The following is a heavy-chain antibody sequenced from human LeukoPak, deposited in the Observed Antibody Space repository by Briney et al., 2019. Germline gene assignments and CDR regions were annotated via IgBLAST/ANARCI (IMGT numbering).Heavy chain of an antibody. CDR1: GGSISRYY. D-gene: IGHD1-1*01. V-gene: IGHV4-59*01. Sequence: SETLSLTCTVSGGSISRYYWRWVRQSPGKGLEWIGYISYSGSTNYNPSLKSRVTISLDTSKSQFSLKLKSVTAADTAVYYCARDLFADTTGTIDYWGQGTLVTVSS. J-gene: IGHJ4*02. CDR3: ARDLFADTTGTIDY. CDR2: ISYSGST.